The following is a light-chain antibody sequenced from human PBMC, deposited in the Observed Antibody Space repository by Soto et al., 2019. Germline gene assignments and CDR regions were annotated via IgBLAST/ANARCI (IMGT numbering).Light chain of an antibody. CDR2: KDS. CDR1: ALPKQY. V-gene: IGLV3-25*03. Sequence: SYELTQPPSVSVSPGQTARITCSGDALPKQYAYWYQQKPGQAPVLVIYKDSERPSGIPERFSGSSSGTTVTLTISGVQAEDEADYYCQSADSSGTYREVVFGGGTKVTVL. J-gene: IGLJ2*01. CDR3: QSADSSGTYREVV.